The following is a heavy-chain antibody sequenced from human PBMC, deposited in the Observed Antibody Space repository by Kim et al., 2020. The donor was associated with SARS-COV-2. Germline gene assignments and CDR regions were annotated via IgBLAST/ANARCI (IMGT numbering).Heavy chain of an antibody. CDR1: GFTFSGSA. CDR3: TILGDYDILTGYYKDGLFDY. CDR2: IRSKANSYAT. V-gene: IGHV3-73*01. Sequence: GGSLRLSCAASGFTFSGSAMHWVRQASGKGLEWVGRIRSKANSYATAYAASVKGRFTISRDDSKNTAYLQMNSLKTEDTAVYYCTILGDYDILTGYYKDGLFDYWGQGTLVTVSS. J-gene: IGHJ4*02. D-gene: IGHD3-9*01.